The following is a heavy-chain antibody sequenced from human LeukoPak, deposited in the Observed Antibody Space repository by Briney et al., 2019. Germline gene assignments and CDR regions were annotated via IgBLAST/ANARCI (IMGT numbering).Heavy chain of an antibody. CDR1: GGSISGYY. V-gene: IGHV4-59*08. CDR3: ARHGIAVAGTYYFDY. CDR2: IYSSGST. Sequence: SETLSLTCTVSGGSISGYYWSWIRQPPGKGLEWIGYIYSSGSTNYNPSLKSRVTISEDTSKNQFSLKLSSVTAADTAVYYCARHGIAVAGTYYFDYWGQGTLVTVSS. J-gene: IGHJ4*02. D-gene: IGHD6-19*01.